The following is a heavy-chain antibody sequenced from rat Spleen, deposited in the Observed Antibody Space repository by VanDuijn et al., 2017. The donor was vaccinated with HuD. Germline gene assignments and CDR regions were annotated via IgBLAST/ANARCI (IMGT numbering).Heavy chain of an antibody. V-gene: IGHV5-46*01. CDR1: GFTFSSSP. Sequence: EVQLMESGGGSVQPGRSLKLSCAASGFTFSSSPMAWVRQAPKKGLDWVASISSGGGGTYYSDSVKGRFTISRDNAKSTLYLQMNSLRSEDTATYYCTRDIDSSYIFYYVMDAWGQGASVTVSS. D-gene: IGHD1-2*01. CDR2: ISSGGGGT. CDR3: TRDIDSSYIFYYVMDA. J-gene: IGHJ4*01.